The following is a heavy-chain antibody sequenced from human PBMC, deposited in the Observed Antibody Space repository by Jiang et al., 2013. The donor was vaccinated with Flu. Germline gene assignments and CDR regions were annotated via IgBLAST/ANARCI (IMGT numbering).Heavy chain of an antibody. V-gene: IGHV4-59*01. D-gene: IGHD4-17*01. CDR2: IYYSGST. Sequence: GSGLVKPSETLSLTCIVSGGSISSYYWGWIRQPPGKGLEWIGYIYYSGSTNYNPSLKSRVTISVDTSKNQFSLKLSSVTAADTAVYYCAREGSTTVTTQGGFDYWGQGTLVTVSS. J-gene: IGHJ4*02. CDR1: GGSISSYY. CDR3: AREGSTTVTTQGGFDY.